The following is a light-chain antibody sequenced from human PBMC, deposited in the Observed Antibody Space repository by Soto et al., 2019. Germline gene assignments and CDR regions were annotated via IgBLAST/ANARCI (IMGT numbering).Light chain of an antibody. CDR3: QSLGTGVQV. J-gene: IGLJ3*02. Sequence: QSALTQSPSASASLGASVKLTCTLSSGYSTYAIAWHQQQCEKGPRFLMKINYDGTHSKGDGIFDRFSGTSCGAERHLTICGLQSEDGAYYYCQSLGTGVQVFGAGTKLAVL. V-gene: IGLV4-69*01. CDR1: SGYSTYA. CDR2: INYDGTH.